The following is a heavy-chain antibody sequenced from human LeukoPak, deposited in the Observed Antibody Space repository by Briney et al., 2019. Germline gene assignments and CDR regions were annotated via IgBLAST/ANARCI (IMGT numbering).Heavy chain of an antibody. Sequence: SETLSLTCAVYGGSFSGYYWSWIRQPPGKGLEWIGEINHSGSTNYNPSLKSRVTISVDTSKNQFSLKMSSVTAADTAVYYCARGRGIAAAGYNDYWGQGTLVTVSS. CDR1: GGSFSGYY. J-gene: IGHJ4*02. CDR2: INHSGST. CDR3: ARGRGIAAAGYNDY. D-gene: IGHD6-13*01. V-gene: IGHV4-34*01.